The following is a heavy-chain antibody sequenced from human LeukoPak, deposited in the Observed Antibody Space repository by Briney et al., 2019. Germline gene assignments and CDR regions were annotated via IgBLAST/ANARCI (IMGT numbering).Heavy chain of an antibody. CDR1: GYTFTSYG. J-gene: IGHJ4*02. CDR2: ISAYNGNT. Sequence: ASVKVSCKASGYTFTSYGISWVRQAPGQGLEWMGWISAYNGNTNYAQKLQGRVTMTTDTSTSTAYMELSRLRSDDTAVYYCARRRGIQLWLGYWGQGTLVTVSS. D-gene: IGHD5-18*01. V-gene: IGHV1-18*01. CDR3: ARRRGIQLWLGY.